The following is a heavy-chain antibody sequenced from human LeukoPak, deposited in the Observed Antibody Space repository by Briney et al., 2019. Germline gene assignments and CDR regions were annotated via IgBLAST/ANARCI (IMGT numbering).Heavy chain of an antibody. Sequence: GGSLRLSCAASGCTFSDYYMSWIRQAPGKGLEWVSYISSSSSNTDYADSVRGRFTISRDNAKNSLFLQMSSLRAEDTAVYYCARDSRSGWSDYWGQGTLVTVSS. D-gene: IGHD6-19*01. CDR2: ISSSSSNT. CDR3: ARDSRSGWSDY. CDR1: GCTFSDYY. V-gene: IGHV3-11*06. J-gene: IGHJ4*02.